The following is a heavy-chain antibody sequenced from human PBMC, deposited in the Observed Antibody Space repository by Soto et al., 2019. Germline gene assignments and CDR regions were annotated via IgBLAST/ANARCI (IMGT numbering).Heavy chain of an antibody. D-gene: IGHD5-12*01. CDR3: ARDRLGGGYSGYYGMDV. CDR2: ISSSSSTI. CDR1: VFTFSSYS. Sequence: GSLRLSGAASVFTFSSYSRNGVRQAPGKWLEWVSYISSSSSTIYYADSGKCRFTISRDKAKNSLYLQMNSLRDEDTAVYYRARDRLGGGYSGYYGMDVWGQGTPVTVSS. V-gene: IGHV3-48*02. J-gene: IGHJ6*02.